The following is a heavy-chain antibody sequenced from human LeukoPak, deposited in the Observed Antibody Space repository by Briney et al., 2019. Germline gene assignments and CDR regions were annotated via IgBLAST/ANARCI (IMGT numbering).Heavy chain of an antibody. CDR3: ARAGGSYDAFDI. J-gene: IGHJ3*02. CDR2: MNPNSGNT. V-gene: IGHV1-8*02. CDR1: GYTFTSYG. Sequence: GASVKVSCKASGYTFTSYGISWVRQAPGQGLEWMGWMNPNSGNTGYAQKFQGRVTMTRNTSISTAYMELSSLRSEDTAVYYCARAGGSYDAFDIWGQGTMVTVSS. D-gene: IGHD1-26*01.